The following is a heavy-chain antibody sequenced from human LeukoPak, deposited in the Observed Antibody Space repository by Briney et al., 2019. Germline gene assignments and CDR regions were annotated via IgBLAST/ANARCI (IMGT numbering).Heavy chain of an antibody. J-gene: IGHJ4*02. CDR2: ISSSSSYI. CDR3: ARGDYDILTGYYMTDFDY. CDR1: GFTFSSYS. Sequence: PGGSLRLSCAASGFTFSSYSMTWVRQAPGKGLEWVSSISSSSSYIYYADSVKGRFTISRDNVKNSLYLQMNSLRAEDTAVYYCARGDYDILTGYYMTDFDYWGQGTLVTVSS. D-gene: IGHD3-9*01. V-gene: IGHV3-21*01.